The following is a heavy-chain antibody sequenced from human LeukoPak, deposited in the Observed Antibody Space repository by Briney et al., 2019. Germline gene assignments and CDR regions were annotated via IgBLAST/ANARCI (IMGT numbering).Heavy chain of an antibody. CDR3: ARHGSITMVRGRLRYYYMDV. J-gene: IGHJ6*03. CDR1: GFIFSDYY. V-gene: IGHV3-66*04. CDR2: IYSGSST. Sequence: GGSPRLSCAASGFIFSDYYMSWIRQAPGKGLEWVSVIYSGSSTYYADSVKGRFTISRDNSKNTLYLQMNSLRAEDTAVYYCARHGSITMVRGRLRYYYMDVWGKGTTVTISS. D-gene: IGHD3-10*01.